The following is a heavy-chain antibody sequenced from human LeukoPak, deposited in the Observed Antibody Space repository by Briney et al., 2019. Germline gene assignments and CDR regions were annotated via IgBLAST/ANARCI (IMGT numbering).Heavy chain of an antibody. CDR1: GFTFSSYA. V-gene: IGHV3-23*01. Sequence: PGGSLRLSCAASGFTFSSYAMSWVRQAPGKGLECVSAISGSGGSTYYADSVKGRFTISRDNSKNTLYPQMNSLRAEDTAVYYCAKDSTVLLWFGELPTHCFDYWGQGTLVTVSS. CDR3: AKDSTVLLWFGELPTHCFDY. D-gene: IGHD3-10*01. J-gene: IGHJ4*02. CDR2: ISGSGGST.